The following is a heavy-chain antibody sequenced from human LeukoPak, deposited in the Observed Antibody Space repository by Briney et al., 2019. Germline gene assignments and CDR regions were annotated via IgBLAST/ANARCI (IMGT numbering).Heavy chain of an antibody. D-gene: IGHD2-2*02. CDR3: ARVSLVPAAILDY. Sequence: SETLSLTCTVSGGSISSSSYYWGWIRQPPGKGLEWIGSVYYSGSTYYNPSLKSRVTISVDTSKNQFSLKLSSVTAADTAVYYCARVSLVPAAILDYWGQGTLVTVSS. V-gene: IGHV4-39*01. CDR1: GGSISSSSYY. CDR2: VYYSGST. J-gene: IGHJ4*02.